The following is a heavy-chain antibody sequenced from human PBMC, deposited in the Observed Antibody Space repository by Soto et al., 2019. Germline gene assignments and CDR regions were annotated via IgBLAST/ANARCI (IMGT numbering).Heavy chain of an antibody. V-gene: IGHV3-74*01. CDR3: ATVATHSYNWVDP. J-gene: IGHJ5*02. D-gene: IGHD3-3*02. CDR1: GFTFSTYW. Sequence: EVHLVESGGGLVQPGGSLRLSCAASGFTFSTYWMHWVRQAPGKGLVWVSRINADGTTTTYADSVKGRFTISRDNAKNTLCLQMNSLRAEDTAVYFCATVATHSYNWVDPWGQGTLVTISS. CDR2: INADGTTT.